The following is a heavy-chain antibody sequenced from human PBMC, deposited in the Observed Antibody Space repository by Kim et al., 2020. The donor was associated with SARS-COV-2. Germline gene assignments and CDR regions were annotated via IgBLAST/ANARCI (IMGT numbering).Heavy chain of an antibody. CDR3: ATPFGNGYYTY. V-gene: IGHV3-7*01. CDR1: GFTLSGHW. CDR2: INLDGTEK. J-gene: IGHJ4*02. D-gene: IGHD1-26*01. Sequence: GGSLRLSCAASGFTLSGHWMSWVRQAPGKGLEWVANINLDGTEKHYVDSVKGRFTISRDNAKNSLYLQMNSLRAEDTAVYYCATPFGNGYYTYWGQGTLVTVSS.